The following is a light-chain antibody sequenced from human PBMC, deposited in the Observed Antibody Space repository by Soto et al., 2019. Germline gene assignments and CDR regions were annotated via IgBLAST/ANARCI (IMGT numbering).Light chain of an antibody. CDR3: QQSYSTPIT. J-gene: IGKJ5*01. CDR1: QSISSY. Sequence: DIQMTQSPSSLSASVGDRVTIPCRASQSISSYLNWYQQKPGKAPKLLIYAASSLQSGVPSRSSGSGSGTDFTLTISSLQPEDFATYYCQQSYSTPITFGQGTRLESK. V-gene: IGKV1-39*01. CDR2: AAS.